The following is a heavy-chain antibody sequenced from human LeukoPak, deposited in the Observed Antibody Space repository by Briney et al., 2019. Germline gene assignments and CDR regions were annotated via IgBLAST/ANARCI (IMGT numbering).Heavy chain of an antibody. D-gene: IGHD6-19*01. CDR2: IYTSGST. V-gene: IGHV4-4*07. CDR1: GGSISSYY. J-gene: IGHJ5*02. Sequence: PSETLSLTCTDSGGSISSYYWSWIRQPAGKGLEWIGRIYTSGSTNYNPSLKSRVTISVDKSKNQFSLKLSSVTAADTAVYYCARDRPYSSGWYEGNWFDPWGQGTLVTVSS. CDR3: ARDRPYSSGWYEGNWFDP.